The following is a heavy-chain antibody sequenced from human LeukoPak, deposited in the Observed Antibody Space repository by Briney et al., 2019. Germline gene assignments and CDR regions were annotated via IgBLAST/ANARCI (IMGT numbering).Heavy chain of an antibody. V-gene: IGHV3-23*01. Sequence: GGSLRLSCAASGFTFSSYAMSWVRQAPGKGLEWVSAISGSGGSTYYADSVKGRFTISRDNSKNTLYLQMNSLRAEDTAVYYCAKSGRWLRLTYYYYYGMDVWGQGTTVTVSS. J-gene: IGHJ6*02. CDR1: GFTFSSYA. CDR2: ISGSGGST. CDR3: AKSGRWLRLTYYYYYGMDV. D-gene: IGHD5-24*01.